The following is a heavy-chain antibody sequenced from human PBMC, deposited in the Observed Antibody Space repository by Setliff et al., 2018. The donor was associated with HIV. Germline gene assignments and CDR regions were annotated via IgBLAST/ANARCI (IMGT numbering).Heavy chain of an antibody. D-gene: IGHD3-9*01. CDR2: MYYSGST. CDR1: GGSISSNSYY. V-gene: IGHV4-39*06. J-gene: IGHJ5*02. CDR3: AREGPGRSFDWLSGFDP. Sequence: SETLSLTCTVSGGSISSNSYYWGWIRTPPGKGLEWIGRMYYSGSTYYNPSLESRVTISIATSKNQFTLKLNSVTAAGTAVYYCAREGPGRSFDWLSGFDPWGQGTLVTVSS.